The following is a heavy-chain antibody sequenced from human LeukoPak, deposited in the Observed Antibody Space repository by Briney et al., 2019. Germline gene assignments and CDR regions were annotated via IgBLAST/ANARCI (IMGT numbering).Heavy chain of an antibody. CDR2: INHSGST. CDR3: ARGPRVITIFGVVTFDAFDI. D-gene: IGHD3-3*01. V-gene: IGHV4-34*01. Sequence: SGTLSLTCAVYGGSFSGYYWSWIRQPPGKGLEWIGEINHSGSTNYNPSLKSRVTISVDTSKNQFSLKLSSVTAADTAVYYCARGPRVITIFGVVTFDAFDIWGQGTMVTVSS. CDR1: GGSFSGYY. J-gene: IGHJ3*02.